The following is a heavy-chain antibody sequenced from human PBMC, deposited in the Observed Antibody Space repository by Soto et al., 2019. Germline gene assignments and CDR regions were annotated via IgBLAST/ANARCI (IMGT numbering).Heavy chain of an antibody. J-gene: IGHJ5*02. CDR1: GGTFSSYA. CDR3: ARGYNWNLNWFDP. CDR2: IIPIFGTA. D-gene: IGHD1-20*01. V-gene: IGHV1-69*13. Sequence: ASVKVSCKASGGTFSSYAISWVRQAPGQGLEWMGGIIPIFGTANYAQKFQGRVTITADESTSTAYMELSSLRSEDTAVYCCARGYNWNLNWFDPWGQGTLVTVSS.